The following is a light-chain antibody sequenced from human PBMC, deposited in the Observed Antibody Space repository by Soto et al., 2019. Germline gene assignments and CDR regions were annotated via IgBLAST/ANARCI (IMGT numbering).Light chain of an antibody. Sequence: EIVLTQSPGTLSLSPGERATLSCRASQSVNTKYLAWYQQKPGQAPRLLISGVSSRATAIPDRFSGSGSGTDFILTISRVEPEDFAVYYCQQFATSSLVTFGPGTKVDIK. CDR3: QQFATSSLVT. CDR2: GVS. CDR1: QSVNTKY. V-gene: IGKV3-20*01. J-gene: IGKJ3*01.